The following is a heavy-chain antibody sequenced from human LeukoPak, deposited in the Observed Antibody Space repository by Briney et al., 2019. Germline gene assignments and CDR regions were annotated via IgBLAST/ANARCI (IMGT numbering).Heavy chain of an antibody. V-gene: IGHV3-23*01. CDR1: GFTIYSFA. CDR3: AIDRKAYSRGFEI. CDR2: ICASGGNT. D-gene: IGHD3-22*01. Sequence: GGSLRLSCAASGFTIYSFAMNWVRQAPGKGLEWVSLICASGGNTSYADSVKGRFIVSRDNSKNMLYLQMSSLRAEDTAVYYCAIDRKAYSRGFEIWGQGPLFTVSS. J-gene: IGHJ4*02.